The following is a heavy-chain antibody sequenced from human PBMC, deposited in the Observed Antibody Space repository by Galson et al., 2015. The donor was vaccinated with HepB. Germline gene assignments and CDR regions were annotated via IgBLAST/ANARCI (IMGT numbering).Heavy chain of an antibody. CDR2: ISYDGSNK. CDR3: ARDRGAGLGFGY. V-gene: IGHV3-30-3*01. D-gene: IGHD7-27*01. J-gene: IGHJ4*02. CDR1: GFTFSSYA. Sequence: SLRLSCAASGFTFSSYAMHWVRQAPGKGLEWVAVISYDGSNKYYADSVKGRFTISRDNSKNTLYLQMNSLRAEDTAVYYCARDRGAGLGFGYWGQGTLVTVSS.